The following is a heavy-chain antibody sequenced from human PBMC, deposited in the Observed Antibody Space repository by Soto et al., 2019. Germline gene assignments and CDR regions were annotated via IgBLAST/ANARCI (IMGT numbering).Heavy chain of an antibody. D-gene: IGHD4-17*01. CDR3: ARDAYDYGDYGPDPFFDY. Sequence: PSETLSLTCTVSGGSISSYYWSWIRQPPGKGLEWIGYIYYSGSTNYNPSLKSRVTISVDTSKNQFSLKLSSVTAADTAVYYCARDAYDYGDYGPDPFFDYWGQGTLVTVSS. CDR2: IYYSGST. V-gene: IGHV4-59*01. J-gene: IGHJ4*02. CDR1: GGSISSYY.